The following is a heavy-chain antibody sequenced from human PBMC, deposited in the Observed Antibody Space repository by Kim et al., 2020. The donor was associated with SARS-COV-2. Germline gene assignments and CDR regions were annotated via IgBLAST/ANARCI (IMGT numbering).Heavy chain of an antibody. V-gene: IGHV1-69*01. CDR2: A. Sequence: AKYDQRFQGRVTITADESTSTAYMVLSSLRSEDTAVYYCARGEATGKFDCWGQGTLVTVSS. CDR3: ARGEATGKFDC. D-gene: IGHD1-1*01. J-gene: IGHJ4*02.